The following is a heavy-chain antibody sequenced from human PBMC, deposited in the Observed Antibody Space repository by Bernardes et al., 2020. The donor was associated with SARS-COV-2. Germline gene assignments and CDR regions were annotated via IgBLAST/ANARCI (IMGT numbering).Heavy chain of an antibody. CDR1: GFTFDDYA. CDR3: AKGGSYGSGSYWNY. Sequence: GGSLRLSCAASGFTFDDYAMHWVRQAPGKGLEWVSGISWNSGSIGYADSVKGRFTISRDNAKNSLYLQMNSLRAEDTALYYCAKGGSYGSGSYWNYWGQGTLVTVSS. D-gene: IGHD3-10*01. V-gene: IGHV3-9*01. CDR2: ISWNSGSI. J-gene: IGHJ4*02.